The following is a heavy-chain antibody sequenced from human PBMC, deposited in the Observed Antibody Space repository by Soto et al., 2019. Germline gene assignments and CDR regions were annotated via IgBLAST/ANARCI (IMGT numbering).Heavy chain of an antibody. CDR2: ISSSDSYI. D-gene: IGHD3-9*01. Sequence: GGSLRLSCEASGFTISSYNMNWVRQAPGKGLEWASSISSSDSYIYYADSVKGRFTISRDNSKNSLYLQMNSLRAEDTAVYYCARGKANTRYPRKWFDPWGQGTLVTVSS. CDR3: ARGKANTRYPRKWFDP. J-gene: IGHJ5*02. V-gene: IGHV3-21*01. CDR1: GFTISSYN.